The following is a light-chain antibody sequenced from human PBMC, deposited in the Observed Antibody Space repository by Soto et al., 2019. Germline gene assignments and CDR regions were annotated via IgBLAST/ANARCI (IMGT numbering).Light chain of an antibody. CDR3: QQSYSTPTPPT. CDR1: QSITTH. Sequence: DIQMTQSPSSLSASVGDRVTMTCRASQSITTHVNWYQQKPGKAPKLLIYAASILQSGVPSRFSGSGSGTDFTLTISSLQPEDFAPYFCQQSYSTPTPPTFGQGTKVEIK. J-gene: IGKJ2*01. V-gene: IGKV1-39*01. CDR2: AAS.